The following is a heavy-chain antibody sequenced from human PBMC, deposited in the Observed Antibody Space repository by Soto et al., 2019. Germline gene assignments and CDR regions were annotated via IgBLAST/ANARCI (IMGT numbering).Heavy chain of an antibody. D-gene: IGHD6-13*01. CDR1: GGTFSSYA. CDR3: ARDSSSLSYYGMDV. J-gene: IGHJ6*02. CDR2: IIPIFGTA. V-gene: IGHV1-69*01. Sequence: QVQLVQSGAEVKKPGSSVKVSCKASGGTFSSYAISWVRQAPGQGLEWTGGIIPIFGTANYAQKFQGRVTITADESTSTAYMELSSLRSEDTAVYYCARDSSSLSYYGMDVWGQGTTVTVSS.